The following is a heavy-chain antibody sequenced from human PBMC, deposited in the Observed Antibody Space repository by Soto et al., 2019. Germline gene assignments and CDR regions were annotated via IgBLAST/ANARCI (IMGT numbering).Heavy chain of an antibody. CDR1: GGSISSYY. CDR3: ARPNYGSGSTYFDY. CDR2: IHYSGST. V-gene: IGHV4-59*08. J-gene: IGHJ4*02. Sequence: PSETLSLTCTVSGGSISSYYGSWIWQPPGKGLEWIGYIHYSGSTNYNPSLKSRVTISVDTSKNQFSLKLNSMTAADTAVYYCARPNYGSGSTYFDYWGQGTLVTVSS. D-gene: IGHD3-10*01.